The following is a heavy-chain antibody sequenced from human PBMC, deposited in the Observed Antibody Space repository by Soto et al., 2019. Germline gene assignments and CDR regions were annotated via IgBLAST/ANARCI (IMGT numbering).Heavy chain of an antibody. Sequence: SLRLSCAASGFTFYDYAMHWFRQAPVKGLEWVSGISWNSGSIGYADSVKGRFTISRDNAKNSLYLQMNSLRAEDTALYYCAKDRSLYYYYYGMDVWGQGTTVTVSS. CDR2: ISWNSGSI. V-gene: IGHV3-9*01. J-gene: IGHJ6*02. CDR3: AKDRSLYYYYYGMDV. CDR1: GFTFYDYA.